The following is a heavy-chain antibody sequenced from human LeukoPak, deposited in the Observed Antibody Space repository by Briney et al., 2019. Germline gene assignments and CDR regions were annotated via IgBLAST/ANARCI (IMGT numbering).Heavy chain of an antibody. CDR3: ARHDGRSGGTMGALDS. CDR1: GGSISSGSHH. CDR2: IYDSRTI. V-gene: IGHV4-39*01. J-gene: IGHJ4*02. D-gene: IGHD4-23*01. Sequence: TPSETLSLTCTVSGGSISSGSHHWGWFRQSPGKGLEWIGSIYDSRTIYYNPPLNSRVTISAVTSKNQFSLQLNSVTAADTAVYYCARHDGRSGGTMGALDSWGQGSLVTVSS.